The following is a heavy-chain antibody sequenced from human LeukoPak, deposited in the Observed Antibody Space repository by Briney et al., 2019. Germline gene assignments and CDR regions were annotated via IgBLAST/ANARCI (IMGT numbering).Heavy chain of an antibody. V-gene: IGHV4-59*04. CDR3: AGIHDYGDYRGAFDI. J-gene: IGHJ3*02. CDR1: GGSISSYY. CDR2: IYHSGST. D-gene: IGHD4-17*01. Sequence: PSETLSLTCTVSGGSISSYYWSWIRQPPGKGLEWIGYIYHSGSTYYNPSLKSRVTISVDRSKNQFSLKLSSVTAADTAVYYCAGIHDYGDYRGAFDIWGQGTMVTVSS.